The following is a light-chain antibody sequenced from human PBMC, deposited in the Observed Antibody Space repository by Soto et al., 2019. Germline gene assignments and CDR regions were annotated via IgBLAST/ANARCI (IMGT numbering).Light chain of an antibody. Sequence: QSALAQPASVSGSPGQSITISCTGSSADIGSHDYVSWYQQHPGKVPKLIIYEVSKRPSGASDRFSGSKSGNAAYLPISGLQPEDEADYYCNSYTTTSALVFGTGTKVTVL. CDR2: EVS. CDR1: SADIGSHDY. CDR3: NSYTTTSALV. J-gene: IGLJ1*01. V-gene: IGLV2-14*01.